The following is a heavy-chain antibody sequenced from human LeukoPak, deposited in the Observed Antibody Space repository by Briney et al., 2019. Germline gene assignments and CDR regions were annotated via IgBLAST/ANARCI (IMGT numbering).Heavy chain of an antibody. D-gene: IGHD3-10*01. CDR2: IYYSGST. J-gene: IGHJ4*02. CDR1: GGSIRSSY. CDR3: ARAAYWSGSYYDY. Sequence: SETLSLTCTVSGGSIRSSYWSWIRQPPGKGLEWIGYIYYSGSTNYNPSLKSRVTISLDTSENQFSLKLSSVTAADTAVYYCARAAYWSGSYYDYWGQGTLVTVSS. V-gene: IGHV4-59*08.